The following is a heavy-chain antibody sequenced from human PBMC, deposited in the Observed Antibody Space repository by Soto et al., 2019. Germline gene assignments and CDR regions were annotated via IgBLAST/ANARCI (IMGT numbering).Heavy chain of an antibody. CDR1: GYTLTELS. V-gene: IGHV1-24*01. CDR2: FDPEDGET. CDR3: ARRTVNIRTFYSGLKTHCFDY. J-gene: IGHJ4*02. Sequence: WASVKISCKVSGYTLTELSMHWVRQAPGKGLEWMGGFDPEDGETIYAQKFQGRVTMTEDTSTDTAYMELSSLRSEDTAVYYCARRTVNIRTFYSGLKTHCFDYWGQGALVTVSS. D-gene: IGHD4-4*01.